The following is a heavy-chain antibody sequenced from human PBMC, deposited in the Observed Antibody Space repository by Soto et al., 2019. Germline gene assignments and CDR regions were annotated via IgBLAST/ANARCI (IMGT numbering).Heavy chain of an antibody. CDR1: GGTFSSYT. CDR2: IIPILGIA. D-gene: IGHD2-15*01. Sequence: SVKVSCKASGGTFSSYTISWVRQAPGQGLEWMGRIIPILGIANYAQKFQGRVTITADKSTSTAYMELSSLRSEDTAVYYCAKTAGETGGTFDPWGQGNLVTVSS. V-gene: IGHV1-69*02. CDR3: AKTAGETGGTFDP. J-gene: IGHJ5*02.